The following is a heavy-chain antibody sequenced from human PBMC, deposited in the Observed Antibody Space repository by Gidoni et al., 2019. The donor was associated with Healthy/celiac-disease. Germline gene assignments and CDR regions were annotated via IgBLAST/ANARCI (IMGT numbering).Heavy chain of an antibody. CDR2: IKSKTDGGTT. J-gene: IGHJ6*03. V-gene: IGHV3-15*01. CDR1: GFTFSNAW. D-gene: IGHD2-2*02. CDR3: TTSRPYQLLDHSEVMDV. Sequence: EVQLVESGGGWVKPGGSLRLSCAASGFTFSNAWMSWVRQAPGKGLEWVGRIKSKTDGGTTDYAAPVKGRFTISRDDSKNTLYLQMNSLKTEDTAVYYCTTSRPYQLLDHSEVMDVWGKGTTVTVSS.